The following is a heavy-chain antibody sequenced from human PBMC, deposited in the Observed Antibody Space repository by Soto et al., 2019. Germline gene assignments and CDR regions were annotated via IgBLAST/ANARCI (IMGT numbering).Heavy chain of an antibody. CDR2: ISAYNGNT. D-gene: IGHD2-2*01. V-gene: IGHV1-18*01. Sequence: QVQLVQSGAEVKKPGASVKVSCKASGYTFTSYGISWVRQAPGQGLEWMGWISAYNGNTNYAQKLQGRVTMTTDTSTSTAYMELRSLISDDTAVYYCAIACATVGYWSSTSCSSLGVEGYSYYGMDVWGKGTTFTVSS. CDR3: AIACATVGYWSSTSCSSLGVEGYSYYGMDV. J-gene: IGHJ6*04. CDR1: GYTFTSYG.